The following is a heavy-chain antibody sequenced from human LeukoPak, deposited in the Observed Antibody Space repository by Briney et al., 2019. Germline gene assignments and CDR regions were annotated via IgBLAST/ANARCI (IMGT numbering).Heavy chain of an antibody. V-gene: IGHV3-48*03. Sequence: GGSLRLSCAASGFTFSSYEMNWVRQAPGKGLEWVSYISSSGSTIYYADSVKGRFTISRDNAKNSLYLQMNSLRAEDTAVYYRAKKGLILWFGLYDYWGQGTLVTVSS. CDR3: AKKGLILWFGLYDY. J-gene: IGHJ4*02. D-gene: IGHD3-10*01. CDR1: GFTFSSYE. CDR2: ISSSGSTI.